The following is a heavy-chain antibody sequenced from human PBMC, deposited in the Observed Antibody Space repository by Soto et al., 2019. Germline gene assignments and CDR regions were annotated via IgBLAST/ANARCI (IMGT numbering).Heavy chain of an antibody. J-gene: IGHJ4*02. V-gene: IGHV4-31*03. CDR2: IYYSGST. CDR1: GGCISRGRYY. CDR3: VRSGYSYGPNPLLD. D-gene: IGHD5-18*01. Sequence: SQTLSLTCTVSGGCISRGRYYWSWIRQHPGKGLEWIGYIYYSGSTYYNPSLKSRVTISVDTSKNQFYMKLSSVTAADTAVYYGVRSGYSYGPNPLLDWAQGTLVTVS.